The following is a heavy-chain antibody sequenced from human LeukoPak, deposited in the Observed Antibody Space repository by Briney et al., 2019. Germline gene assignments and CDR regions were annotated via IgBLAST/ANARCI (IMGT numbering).Heavy chain of an antibody. J-gene: IGHJ4*02. D-gene: IGHD3-22*01. Sequence: ASVKVSCKASGYTFTSYYMHWVRQAPGQRLEWMGIINPSGGSTSYAQKFQGRVTMTRDTSTSTVYMELSSLRSEDTAVYYCARDLVDDSSGYYSRGPSPGYWGQGTLVTVSS. V-gene: IGHV1-46*01. CDR3: ARDLVDDSSGYYSRGPSPGY. CDR1: GYTFTSYY. CDR2: INPSGGST.